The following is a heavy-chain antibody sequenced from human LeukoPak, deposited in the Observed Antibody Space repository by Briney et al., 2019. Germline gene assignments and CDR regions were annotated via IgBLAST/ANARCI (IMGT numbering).Heavy chain of an antibody. CDR2: ISAYNGNT. D-gene: IGHD3-3*01. CDR3: ARGNYDFWSGYYNGAFDI. V-gene: IGHV1-18*01. CDR1: GYTFTSYG. Sequence: GASVKVSCKASGYTFTSYGISWVRQAPGQGLEWMGWISAYNGNTNYAQKLQGRVTMTTDTSTSTAYMELRSLRSDDTAVYCCARGNYDFWSGYYNGAFDIWGQGTMVTVSS. J-gene: IGHJ3*02.